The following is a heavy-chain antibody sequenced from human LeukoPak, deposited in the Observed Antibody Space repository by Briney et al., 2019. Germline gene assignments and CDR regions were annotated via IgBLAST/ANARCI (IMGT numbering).Heavy chain of an antibody. CDR3: ARAVGPYDY. CDR2: IWYDGGIK. J-gene: IGHJ4*02. D-gene: IGHD2-15*01. V-gene: IGHV3-33*01. Sequence: GGSLRLSCTTSGFTFSSYGMPWVRQVPGKGPEWVAVIWYDGGIKYYADSLKGRFTISRDNSKNILYLQMNSLRAEDTAVYYCARAVGPYDYWGQGTLVTVSS. CDR1: GFTFSSYG.